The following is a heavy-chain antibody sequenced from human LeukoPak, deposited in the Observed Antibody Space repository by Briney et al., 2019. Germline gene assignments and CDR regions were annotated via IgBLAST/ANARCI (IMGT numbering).Heavy chain of an antibody. CDR1: GFTFSSYA. CDR2: ISGSGGRT. V-gene: IGHV3-23*01. Sequence: GGSLRLSCAASGFTFSSYAMSWVRQAQGKGLEWVSAISGSGGRTYYADPVKVRFTISTDNSMDTLYLQMNSLRADDTAVYYCAKGARWELPLDYWGQGTLVTVSS. J-gene: IGHJ4*02. CDR3: AKGARWELPLDY. D-gene: IGHD1-26*01.